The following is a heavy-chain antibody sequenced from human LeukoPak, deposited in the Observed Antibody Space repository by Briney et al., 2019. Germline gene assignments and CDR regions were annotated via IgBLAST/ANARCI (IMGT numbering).Heavy chain of an antibody. CDR1: GGTFSSYA. V-gene: IGHV1-69*01. J-gene: IGHJ4*02. D-gene: IGHD3-16*02. CDR3: ARGLSPHYDYVWGSYRPYFDY. Sequence: SVKVSCKASGGTFSSYAISWVRQAPGQGLEWMGGIIPIFGTANYAQKFQGRVTITADESTSTAYMEPSSLRSEDTAVYYCARGLSPHYDYVWGSYRPYFDYWGQGTLVTVSS. CDR2: IIPIFGTA.